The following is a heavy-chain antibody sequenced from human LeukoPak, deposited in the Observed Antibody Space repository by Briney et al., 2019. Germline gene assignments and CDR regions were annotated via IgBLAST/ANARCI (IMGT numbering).Heavy chain of an antibody. CDR1: GFTFSSYG. V-gene: IGHV3-30*03. J-gene: IGHJ6*02. CDR2: ISYDGSNK. CDR3: ARNSGSWTYGMDV. Sequence: GGSLRLSCAASGFTFSSYGMHWVRQAPGKGLEWVAVISYDGSNKYYADSVKGRFTISRDNSKNTLYLQMNSLRAEDTAVYYCARNSGSWTYGMDVWGQGTTVTVSS. D-gene: IGHD3-10*01.